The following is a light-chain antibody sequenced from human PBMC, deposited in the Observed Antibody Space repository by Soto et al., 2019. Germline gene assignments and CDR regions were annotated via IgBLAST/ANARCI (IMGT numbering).Light chain of an antibody. CDR2: SAS. Sequence: DIPMTQSPSSVSASVGDSVTITCRASQGISNWLAWYQQRPGKAPKLLIYSASTLQGGVPSRYSGSGSGTDFALTISNLQPEDSATYFCQQSHSFPWTFGQGTKVEIK. CDR3: QQSHSFPWT. V-gene: IGKV1-12*02. J-gene: IGKJ1*01. CDR1: QGISNW.